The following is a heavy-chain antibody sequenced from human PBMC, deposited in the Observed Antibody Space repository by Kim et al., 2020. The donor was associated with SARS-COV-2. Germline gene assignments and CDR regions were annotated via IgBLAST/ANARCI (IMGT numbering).Heavy chain of an antibody. V-gene: IGHV3-64D*06. CDR3: VKGSVWNFYAFDI. Sequence: GGSLRLSCSASGFTFTTYSMHWVRQAPGKGLEFVSVISTKGDITYYADSVKGRFTISRDNSKNTLYLQMSSLRAEDTAVYYCVKGSVWNFYAFDIWGQGTMVTVSS. J-gene: IGHJ3*02. CDR2: ISTKGDIT. D-gene: IGHD1-7*01. CDR1: GFTFTTYS.